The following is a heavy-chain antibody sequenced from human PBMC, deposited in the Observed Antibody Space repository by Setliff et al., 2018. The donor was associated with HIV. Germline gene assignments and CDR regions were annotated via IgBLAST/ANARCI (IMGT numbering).Heavy chain of an antibody. CDR1: RGSISSGTYY. Sequence: LSLTCTVSRGSISSGTYYWTWIRQPPGKGLEWIGSIFSDGATYYNPSLSSRVTMSVDNSKNQFSLMVRSVTAADTAVYYCARDWRAYGVLGSWGQGMLVTVSS. V-gene: IGHV4-39*07. CDR2: IFSDGAT. D-gene: IGHD4-17*01. J-gene: IGHJ4*02. CDR3: ARDWRAYGVLGS.